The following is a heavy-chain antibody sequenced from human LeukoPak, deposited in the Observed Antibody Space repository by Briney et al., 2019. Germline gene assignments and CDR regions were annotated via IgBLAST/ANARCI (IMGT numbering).Heavy chain of an antibody. CDR3: ATQRGSYLWRTDFDY. Sequence: PGGSLRLSCAASGFTFSNFWMTWVRQAPGKGLEWVANIKQDGSEKYYVDSVKGRFTISRDNAKNSLFLQMNSLRAEDTAVYYCATQRGSYLWRTDFDYWGQGTLVSPSS. D-gene: IGHD3-16*01. J-gene: IGHJ4*02. CDR2: IKQDGSEK. CDR1: GFTFSNFW. V-gene: IGHV3-7*05.